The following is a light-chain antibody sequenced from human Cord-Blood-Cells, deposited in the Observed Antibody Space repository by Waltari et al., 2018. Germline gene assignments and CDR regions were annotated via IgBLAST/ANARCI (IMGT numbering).Light chain of an antibody. J-gene: IGLJ1*01. CDR2: DVS. V-gene: IGLV2-14*01. CDR3: SSYTSSSTYV. CDR1: SSDVGGSNY. Sequence: QSALTQPASVSGSPGQSIPLSCTGTSSDVGGSNYVSWYQQHPGKAPKLMIYDVSNRPSGVSNRFSGSKSGNTASLTISGLQAEDEADYYCSSYTSSSTYVFGTGTKVTVL.